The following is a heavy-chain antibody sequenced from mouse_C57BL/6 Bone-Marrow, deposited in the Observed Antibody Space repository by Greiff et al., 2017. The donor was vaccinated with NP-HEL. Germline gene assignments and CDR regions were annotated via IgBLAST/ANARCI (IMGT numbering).Heavy chain of an antibody. Sequence: DVQLVESGGGLVKPGGSLKLSCAASGFTFSSYAMSWVRQTPEKRLEWVATISDGGSYTYYPDNVKGRFTISRDNAKNNLYLQMSHLKSEDTAMYYCARDQRNYYGSSYPAWFAYWGQGTLVTVSA. CDR1: GFTFSSYA. CDR3: ARDQRNYYGSSYPAWFAY. V-gene: IGHV5-4*01. D-gene: IGHD1-1*01. J-gene: IGHJ3*01. CDR2: ISDGGSYT.